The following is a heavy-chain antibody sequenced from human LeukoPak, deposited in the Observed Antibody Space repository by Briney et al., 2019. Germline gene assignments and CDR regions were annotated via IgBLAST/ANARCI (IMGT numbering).Heavy chain of an antibody. CDR2: IIPIFGTA. CDR3: AKVVAAIPSDNWFDP. CDR1: GGTFSSYA. D-gene: IGHD2-15*01. J-gene: IGHJ5*02. Sequence: GASVEVSCKASGGTFSSYAISWVRQAPGQGLEWMGGIIPIFGTANYAQKFQGRVTITADKSTSTAYMELSSLRSEDTAVYYCAKVVAAIPSDNWFDPWGQGTLVTVSS. V-gene: IGHV1-69*06.